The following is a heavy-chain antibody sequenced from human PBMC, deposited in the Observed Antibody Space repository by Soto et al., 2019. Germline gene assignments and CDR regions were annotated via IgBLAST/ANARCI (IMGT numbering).Heavy chain of an antibody. V-gene: IGHV3-33*01. CDR1: GFTFSGLG. D-gene: IGHD1-26*01. CDR3: ARDGVGHTTFFGYFDY. J-gene: IGHJ4*02. Sequence: QVQLVESGGGVVQPGRSLRLSCAASGFTFSGLGMHWVRQAPGKGLEWVAVIRNDGSNIYYADAVKGRFTISRDNSKDTLYLQMNRLRADDTAVYYCARDGVGHTTFFGYFDYWGQVTLVAVSS. CDR2: IRNDGSNI.